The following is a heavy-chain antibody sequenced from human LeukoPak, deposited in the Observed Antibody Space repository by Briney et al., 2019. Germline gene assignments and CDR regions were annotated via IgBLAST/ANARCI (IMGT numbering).Heavy chain of an antibody. D-gene: IGHD2-2*01. CDR2: INHSGST. CDR3: ASRVVAQLGWFDP. Sequence: SQTLSLTCSVSGGSIRSDGYYWAWIRQPPGKGLEWIGEINHSGSTNYNPSLKSRVTISVDTSKNQFSLKLSSVTAADTAVYYCASRVVAQLGWFDPWGQGTLVIVSS. J-gene: IGHJ5*02. V-gene: IGHV4-39*07. CDR1: GGSIRSDGYY.